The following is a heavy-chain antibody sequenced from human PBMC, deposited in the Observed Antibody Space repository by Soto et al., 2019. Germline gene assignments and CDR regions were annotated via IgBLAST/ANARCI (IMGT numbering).Heavy chain of an antibody. CDR2: INSGNT. D-gene: IGHD2-15*01. J-gene: IGHJ3*02. V-gene: IGHV1-8*02. CDR3: ARGRGVVVAGPDAFDI. Sequence: GGSLRLSCAASGFTFSSDWMHSVRQAPGKGLVWVSRINSGNTGYAQKFQGRVTMTRNTSISTAYMELSSLRSEDTAAYYCARGRGVVVAGPDAFDIWGQGTMVTVSS. CDR1: GFTFSSDW.